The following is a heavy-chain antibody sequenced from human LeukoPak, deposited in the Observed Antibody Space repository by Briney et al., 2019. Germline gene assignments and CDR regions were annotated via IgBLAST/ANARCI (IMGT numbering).Heavy chain of an antibody. J-gene: IGHJ4*02. CDR1: GFTFSNAW. CDR2: IKSKTDGGTT. CDR3: TTDHRSPVGGSYYY. V-gene: IGHV3-15*01. D-gene: IGHD1-26*01. Sequence: GGSLRLSCAASGFTFSNAWMSWVRQAPGKGLEWVGRIKSKTDGGTTDYAAPVKGRFTISRDDSKNTLYLQMNSLKTEDTAVYYCTTDHRSPVGGSYYYWGQGTLVTVSS.